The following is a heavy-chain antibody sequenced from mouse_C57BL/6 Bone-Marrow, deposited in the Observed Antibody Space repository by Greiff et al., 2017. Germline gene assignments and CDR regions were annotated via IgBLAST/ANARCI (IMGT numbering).Heavy chain of an antibody. Sequence: VKLVESDAELVKPGASVKISCKVSGYTFTDHTIHWMKQRPEQGLEWIGYIYPRDGSTKYNEKFKGKATLTADKSSSTAYMQLNSLTSEDSAVYFCARRLYYGNLNYYAMDYWGQGTSVTVSS. CDR3: ARRLYYGNLNYYAMDY. D-gene: IGHD2-1*01. CDR1: GYTFTDHT. V-gene: IGHV1-78*01. J-gene: IGHJ4*01. CDR2: IYPRDGST.